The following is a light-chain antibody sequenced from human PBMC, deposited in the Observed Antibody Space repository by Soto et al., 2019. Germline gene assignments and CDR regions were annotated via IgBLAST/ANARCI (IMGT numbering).Light chain of an antibody. CDR2: DAS. CDR1: QSVSGNH. Sequence: EIVLTQSPVTLSLSPGERATLSCGASQSVSGNHLAWYQQKPGLAPRLLIYDASSRSTGIPDRFSGSGSGADFTLIISRLEPEDFAVYYGQQYGGSQITFVQGTRLEIK. CDR3: QQYGGSQIT. J-gene: IGKJ5*01. V-gene: IGKV3D-20*01.